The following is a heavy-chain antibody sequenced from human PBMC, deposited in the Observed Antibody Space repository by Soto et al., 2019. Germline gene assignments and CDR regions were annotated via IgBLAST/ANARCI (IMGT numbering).Heavy chain of an antibody. J-gene: IGHJ3*01. V-gene: IGHV3-7*01. CDR1: GFPFSNYW. CDR2: IKEDGSEI. Sequence: PGGSLRLSCVASGFPFSNYWMSWVRQAPGKGLEWVAFIKEDGSEIYYVDSVKGRFTISRDNAKNSAYLQMNSLRAEDTAVYYCARSSCPLVWGQGTMGTVSS. CDR3: ARSSCPLV.